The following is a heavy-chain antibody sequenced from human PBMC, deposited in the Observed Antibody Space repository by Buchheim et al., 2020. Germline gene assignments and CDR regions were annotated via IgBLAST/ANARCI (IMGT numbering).Heavy chain of an antibody. CDR3: ARGGCYGSGTYGCGWYFDL. V-gene: IGHV3-30*03. D-gene: IGHD3-10*01. J-gene: IGHJ2*01. Sequence: QVQLVESGGGVVQPGRSLRLSCAASGFTFSRIGMHWVRQAPGKGLEWVAVISYDGAERYYGDSVKGRFTISRDNSKSALYLQMNSLRAEDTAVYYCARGGCYGSGTYGCGWYFDLCGRGTL. CDR2: ISYDGAER. CDR1: GFTFSRIG.